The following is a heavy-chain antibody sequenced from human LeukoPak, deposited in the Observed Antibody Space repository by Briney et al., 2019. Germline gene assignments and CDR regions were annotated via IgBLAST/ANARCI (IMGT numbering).Heavy chain of an antibody. CDR1: GFTFSSYS. CDR2: IKQDGSEK. CDR3: ARDFPVDY. Sequence: GGSLRLSCAASGFTFSSYSMNWVRQAPGKGLEWVASIKQDGSEKYYVDSVKGRFTISRDNAKNSLYLQMNSLRAEDTAVYYCARDFPVDYWGQGTLVTVSS. V-gene: IGHV3-7*03. J-gene: IGHJ4*02.